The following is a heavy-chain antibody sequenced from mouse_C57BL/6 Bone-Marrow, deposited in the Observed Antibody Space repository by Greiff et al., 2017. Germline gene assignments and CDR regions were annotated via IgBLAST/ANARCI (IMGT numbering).Heavy chain of an antibody. CDR1: EYAFPSHD. D-gene: IGHD2-1*01. Sequence: EVQVEDPGGGLVQPGESLKLSCESNEYAFPSHDMPWVRQNPEQGLELVAAINSDGGSTYYPDTMESRIIISRDNTKKTLYLQMSSLRSEDTASYYYERHGDGNVFAYWGQGTLVTVSA. CDR3: ERHGDGNVFAY. V-gene: IGHV5-2*01. CDR2: INSDGGST. J-gene: IGHJ3*01.